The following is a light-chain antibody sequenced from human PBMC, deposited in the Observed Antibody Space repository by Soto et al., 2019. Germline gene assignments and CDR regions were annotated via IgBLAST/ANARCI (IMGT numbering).Light chain of an antibody. Sequence: DIPMTQSPSSLSASVGDRVTITCRASQSISSYLNWYQQKPGKAPKLLIYAASSLQSVVPPRFSGSGSGTDFTLTISSLQPEDFATYYYQQSYSTPYTFGRGTKLEIK. J-gene: IGKJ2*01. CDR3: QQSYSTPYT. CDR2: AAS. CDR1: QSISSY. V-gene: IGKV1-39*01.